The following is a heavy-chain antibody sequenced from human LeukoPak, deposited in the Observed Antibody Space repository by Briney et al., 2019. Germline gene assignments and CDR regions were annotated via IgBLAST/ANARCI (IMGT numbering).Heavy chain of an antibody. CDR3: ARDLNTNYYDSSGSMYYFDY. J-gene: IGHJ4*02. V-gene: IGHV3-7*01. CDR1: GFTFSSYW. CDR2: IKQDGSEK. Sequence: PGGSLRLSCAASGFTFSSYWMSWVRQAPGKGLEWVANIKQDGSEKYYVDSVKGRFTISRDNAKNSLYLQMNSLRAEDTAVYYCARDLNTNYYDSSGSMYYFDYWGQGTLVTVSS. D-gene: IGHD3-22*01.